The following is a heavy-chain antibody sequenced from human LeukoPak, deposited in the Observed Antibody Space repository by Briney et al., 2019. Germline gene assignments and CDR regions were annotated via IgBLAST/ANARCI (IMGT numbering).Heavy chain of an antibody. CDR2: TRKKANSYST. V-gene: IGHV3-72*01. CDR3: ARTTPGDAFEI. J-gene: IGHJ3*02. Sequence: GGSLRLSCAASGFTFSDHYMDWVRQAPGKGLEWVGRTRKKANSYSTDYAASVQGRITSSRDDSEHSLQLQMNSLKTEDMAVYYCARTTPGDAFEIWGQGKVVTVSS. CDR1: GFTFSDHY. D-gene: IGHD1-1*01.